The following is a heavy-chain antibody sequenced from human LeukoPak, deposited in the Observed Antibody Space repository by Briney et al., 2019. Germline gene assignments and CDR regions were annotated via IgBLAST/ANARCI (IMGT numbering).Heavy chain of an antibody. V-gene: IGHV4-59*01. Sequence: SETLSLTCSVSGGSISSYYWSWIRQPPGKGLEWIGYIYYSGSTNYIPSLKSRVTISVDTSKNQFSLKLSSVTAADTAAYYCARVTYTVAARYYYYMDVWGKGTTVTVSS. CDR2: IYYSGST. J-gene: IGHJ6*03. CDR1: GGSISSYY. D-gene: IGHD6-6*01. CDR3: ARVTYTVAARYYYYMDV.